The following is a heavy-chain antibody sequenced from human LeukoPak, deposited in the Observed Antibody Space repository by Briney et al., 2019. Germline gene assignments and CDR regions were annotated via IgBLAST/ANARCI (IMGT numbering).Heavy chain of an antibody. J-gene: IGHJ3*02. CDR3: ARLAHDRSLTNAFDI. D-gene: IGHD3-9*01. CDR2: IYYSGST. V-gene: IGHV4-59*08. Sequence: SETLSLTCTVSGGSISSYYWSWIRQPPGKGLEWIGYIYYSGSTNYNPSLKSRVTISVDTSKNQFSLKLSSVTAADTAVYYCARLAHDRSLTNAFDIWGQGTMVTVSS. CDR1: GGSISSYY.